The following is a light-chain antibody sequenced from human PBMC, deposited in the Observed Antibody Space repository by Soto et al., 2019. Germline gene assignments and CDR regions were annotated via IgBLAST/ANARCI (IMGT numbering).Light chain of an antibody. CDR1: TSNIGSNH. CDR3: ATRARSLSVVV. CDR2: DND. J-gene: IGLJ2*01. V-gene: IGLV1-51*01. Sequence: QSVLTQPPSVSAAPGQRVTISCSGSTSNIGSNHVSWYQQFPGTAPKLVIYDNDKRPSGIPDRFSGSRSGASATLGITGLQTEDEADYYCATRARSLSVVVFGGGTKLTVL.